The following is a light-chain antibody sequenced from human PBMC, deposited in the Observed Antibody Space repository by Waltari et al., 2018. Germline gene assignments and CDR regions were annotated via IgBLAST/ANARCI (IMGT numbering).Light chain of an antibody. CDR1: QSVSNNY. CDR2: GAS. V-gene: IGKV3-20*01. Sequence: EIVLTQSPGSLSLSPGERATLSCRASQSVSNNYLAWHQHKPGQAPRLLIYGASNSATCIPDRFSVSGSGTDFTLIISRLEPEDFAVYSCQQYGSLPLTFGQGTKLEI. CDR3: QQYGSLPLT. J-gene: IGKJ2*01.